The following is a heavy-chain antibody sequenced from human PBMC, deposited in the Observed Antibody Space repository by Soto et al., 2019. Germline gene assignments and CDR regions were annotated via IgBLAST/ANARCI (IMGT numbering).Heavy chain of an antibody. V-gene: IGHV3-7*01. Sequence: GGSLRLSCAASGFTFSSYWMSWVRQAPGKGLEWVADIKQDGSEKHYVDSVKGRFTISRDNVENSLYLQMNSLRAEDTAVYYRARDHTSPGITGDYWGQGTLVTVSS. D-gene: IGHD6-13*01. J-gene: IGHJ4*02. CDR1: GFTFSSYW. CDR3: ARDHTSPGITGDY. CDR2: IKQDGSEK.